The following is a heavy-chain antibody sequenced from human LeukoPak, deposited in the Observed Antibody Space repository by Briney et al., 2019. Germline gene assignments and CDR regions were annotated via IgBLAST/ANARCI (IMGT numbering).Heavy chain of an antibody. Sequence: ESGPTVVKLTQTLTLTRNVSEFSLTTSGVGGAWIRQPPEKSLEWLALSFWDDDKRLSPSLNSRLTITNDASKNQVVLTMTTMDHPDTATYYCAHRGYCTGGSCYQLGPVFDYWGQGTLVTVSS. J-gene: IGHJ4*02. CDR3: AHRGYCTGGSCYQLGPVFDY. D-gene: IGHD2-15*01. V-gene: IGHV2-5*02. CDR1: EFSLTTSGVG. CDR2: SFWDDDK.